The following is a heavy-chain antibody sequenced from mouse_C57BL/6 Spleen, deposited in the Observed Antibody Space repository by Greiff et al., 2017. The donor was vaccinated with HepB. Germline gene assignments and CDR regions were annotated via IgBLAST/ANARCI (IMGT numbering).Heavy chain of an antibody. V-gene: IGHV1-82*01. Sequence: VKVVESGPELVKPGASVKISCKASGYAFSSSWMNWVKQRPGKGLEWIGRIYPGDGDTNYNGKFKGKATLTADKSSSTAYMQLSSLTSEDSAVYFCAREGGSSPFYFDYWGQGTTLTVSS. CDR2: IYPGDGDT. CDR1: GYAFSSSW. D-gene: IGHD1-1*01. J-gene: IGHJ2*01. CDR3: AREGGSSPFYFDY.